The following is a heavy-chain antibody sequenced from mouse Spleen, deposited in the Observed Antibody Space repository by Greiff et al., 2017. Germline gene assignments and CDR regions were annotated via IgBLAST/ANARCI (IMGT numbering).Heavy chain of an antibody. CDR1: GYTFTSYW. J-gene: IGHJ4*01. V-gene: IGHV1-52*01. Sequence: QVQLQQPGAELVRPGSSVKLSCKASGYTFTSYWMHWVKQRPIQGLDWIGNIDPSDSETHYNQKFKDKATLTVDKSSSTAYMQLSSLTSEESAVYCCARGLRRAMDYWGQGTSVTVSS. CDR3: ARGLRRAMDY. CDR2: IDPSDSET. D-gene: IGHD2-4*01.